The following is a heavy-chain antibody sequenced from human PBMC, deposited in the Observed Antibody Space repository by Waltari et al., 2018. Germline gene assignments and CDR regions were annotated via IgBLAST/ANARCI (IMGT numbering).Heavy chain of an antibody. CDR2: ISSISSTI. CDR1: GVTFNSYN. D-gene: IGHD3-10*01. CDR3: AIQRKSGSYSHY. Sequence: EVQLVESGGGLVQPGGSRRLSCEASGVTFNSYNMNWVRQAPGKGLEWVSYISSISSTIYYADSVKGRFTISRDNARNSLYLRMNSLRAEDTAVYYCAIQRKSGSYSHYWGQGTLVTVSS. J-gene: IGHJ4*02. V-gene: IGHV3-48*04.